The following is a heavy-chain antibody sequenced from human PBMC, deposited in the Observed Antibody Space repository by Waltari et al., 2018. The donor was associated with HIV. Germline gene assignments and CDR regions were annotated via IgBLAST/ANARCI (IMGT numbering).Heavy chain of an antibody. Sequence: QVHLVESGGGLVKPGGSLRPSCAASGFTFSDSYLSSIRQAPGKGLEWVSYISSSGDTIHYADSVKGRLTISRDNTKNSLYLQMNSLRAEDTAVYYCARVGFGSDTRDYFDYWGQGTLVTVSS. D-gene: IGHD3-16*01. CDR2: ISSSGDTI. CDR3: ARVGFGSDTRDYFDY. V-gene: IGHV3-11*01. CDR1: GFTFSDSY. J-gene: IGHJ4*02.